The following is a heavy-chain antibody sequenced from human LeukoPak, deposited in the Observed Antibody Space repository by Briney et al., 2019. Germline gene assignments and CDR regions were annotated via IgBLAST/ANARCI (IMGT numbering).Heavy chain of an antibody. J-gene: IGHJ4*02. Sequence: PGGSLRLSCAASGFTVSSDYMSWVRQAPGKGLEWVSVIYRGGSTYYADSVKGRFTISRDNSKNTLNLQMNSLSAEDTAVYYCARARYTSAWYGYYFDYWGQGTLVTVSS. CDR1: GFTVSSDY. V-gene: IGHV3-66*01. D-gene: IGHD6-13*01. CDR2: IYRGGST. CDR3: ARARYTSAWYGYYFDY.